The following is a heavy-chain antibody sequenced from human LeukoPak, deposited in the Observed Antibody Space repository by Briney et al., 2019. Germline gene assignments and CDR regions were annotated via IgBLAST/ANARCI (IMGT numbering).Heavy chain of an antibody. CDR3: ARWKSLKGTFDY. Sequence: PGGSLRLSCAASGFTFSNYAMNWVRQAPGKGLEWVAVISYDGNKKYNADSVKGRFTISRDNSKNTLYLQMNSLRAEDTAVYYCARWKSLKGTFDYWGQGTLVTVSS. D-gene: IGHD1-7*01. CDR1: GFTFSNYA. J-gene: IGHJ4*02. V-gene: IGHV3-30*04. CDR2: ISYDGNKK.